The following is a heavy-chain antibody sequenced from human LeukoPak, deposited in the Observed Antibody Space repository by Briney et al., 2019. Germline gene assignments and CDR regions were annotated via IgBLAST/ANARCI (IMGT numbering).Heavy chain of an antibody. CDR2: IGTAGDT. D-gene: IGHD5-12*01. CDR1: GFTFSSYD. Sequence: GGSLRPSCAASGFTFSSYDMHWVRQATGKGLEWVSAIGTAGDTYYPGSVKGRFTISRENAKNSLYLQMNSLRAGDTAVYYCARGLTGYSGYDFDYWGQGTLVTVSS. J-gene: IGHJ4*02. CDR3: ARGLTGYSGYDFDY. V-gene: IGHV3-13*01.